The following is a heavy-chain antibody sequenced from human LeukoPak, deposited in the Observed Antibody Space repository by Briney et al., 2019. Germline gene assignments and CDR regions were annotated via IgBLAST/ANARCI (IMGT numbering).Heavy chain of an antibody. CDR2: IYYDGSNK. V-gene: IGHV3-30-3*01. J-gene: IGHJ4*02. Sequence: GGSLRLSCAASGFTFSSYAMHWVRQAPGKGRERGAVIYYDGSNKYYADSVKGRFTISRDNSKNTLYLQMNSLRAEDTAVYYCARALSSGNPRHPKYYFDYWGQGTLVTVSS. D-gene: IGHD6-19*01. CDR3: ARALSSGNPRHPKYYFDY. CDR1: GFTFSSYA.